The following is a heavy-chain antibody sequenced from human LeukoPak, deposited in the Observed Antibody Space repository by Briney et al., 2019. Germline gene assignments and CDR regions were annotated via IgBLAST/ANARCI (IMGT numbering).Heavy chain of an antibody. Sequence: PGGSLRLSCAASGFTFSSYSMNWVRQAPGKGLEWVSSISSSSSYIYYADSVKGRFTISRDNAKNSLYLQMNSLRAEDTAVYYCARGSGTWDQDALDIWGQGTMVTVSS. D-gene: IGHD1-1*01. J-gene: IGHJ3*02. CDR1: GFTFSSYS. CDR3: ARGSGTWDQDALDI. V-gene: IGHV3-21*01. CDR2: ISSSSSYI.